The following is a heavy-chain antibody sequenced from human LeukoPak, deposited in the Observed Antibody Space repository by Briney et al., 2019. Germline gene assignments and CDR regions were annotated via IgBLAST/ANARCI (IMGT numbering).Heavy chain of an antibody. J-gene: IGHJ4*02. V-gene: IGHV1-2*02. D-gene: IGHD1-26*01. Sequence: ASVKVSCKASRYTFSGYYMHWVRPAPGQGLESMGLINSNSGARNYAPKFQGRVTFSRDNSISTAYMEQSSLRADDTDIYYCARGRGGATTGFDHWGQGTLVTVSS. CDR1: RYTFSGYY. CDR2: INSNSGAR. CDR3: ARGRGGATTGFDH.